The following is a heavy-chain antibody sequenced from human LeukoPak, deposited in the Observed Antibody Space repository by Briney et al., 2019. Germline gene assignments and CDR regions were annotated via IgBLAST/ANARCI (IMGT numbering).Heavy chain of an antibody. Sequence: ASVKVSCKASGGTFSSYAISWVRQAPGQGLEWMGWINTNTGNPTYAQGFTGRFVFSLDTSVSTAYLQISSLKAEDTAVYYCARGKDYDSSGYYYDYYYGMDVWGQGTTVTVSS. CDR3: ARGKDYDSSGYYYDYYYGMDV. CDR1: GGTFSSYA. CDR2: INTNTGNP. J-gene: IGHJ6*02. V-gene: IGHV7-4-1*02. D-gene: IGHD3-22*01.